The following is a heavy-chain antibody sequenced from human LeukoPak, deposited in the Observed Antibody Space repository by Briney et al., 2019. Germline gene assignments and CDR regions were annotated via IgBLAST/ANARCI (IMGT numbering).Heavy chain of an antibody. V-gene: IGHV3-30-3*01. CDR2: ISYAVNIK. J-gene: IGHJ4*02. D-gene: IGHD3-10*01. CDR3: VREGYYESGSSPTFYFDY. CDR1: GFDFHNYV. Sequence: GGSLRLSCAASGFDFHNYVIHWVRQAPGKGLEWVAVISYAVNIKYYADSVKGRFTISRDSSSKTVFLQMNSLRTEDTAVYYCVREGYYESGSSPTFYFDYWGQGTLVTVS.